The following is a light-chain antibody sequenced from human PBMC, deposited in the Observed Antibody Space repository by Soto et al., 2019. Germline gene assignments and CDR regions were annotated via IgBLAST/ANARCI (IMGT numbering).Light chain of an antibody. CDR3: XXXXXFXRT. J-gene: IGKJ1*01. CDR2: GAS. CDR1: QGISSY. Sequence: DIQLTQSPSFLSASVGDRXTXXXRASQGISSYLAWYQQRPGKAPKLLMYGASTLQSGVPSRFSGSASGTTFTLTINNLXXXXXXXXXXXXXXXFXRTFGQGTKVE. V-gene: IGKV1-9*01.